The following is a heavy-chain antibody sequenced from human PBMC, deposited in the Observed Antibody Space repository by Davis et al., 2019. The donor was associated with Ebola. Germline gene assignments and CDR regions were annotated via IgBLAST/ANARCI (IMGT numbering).Heavy chain of an antibody. D-gene: IGHD4-17*01. Sequence: PGGSLRLSCAASGFTFSSYSMNWVRQAPGKGLEWVSSISSSSSYIYYADSVKGRFTISRDNSKNTLYLQMNSLRAEDTAVYYCARDSAYGDYYFDYWGQGTLVTASS. CDR1: GFTFSSYS. J-gene: IGHJ4*02. V-gene: IGHV3-21*01. CDR2: ISSSSSYI. CDR3: ARDSAYGDYYFDY.